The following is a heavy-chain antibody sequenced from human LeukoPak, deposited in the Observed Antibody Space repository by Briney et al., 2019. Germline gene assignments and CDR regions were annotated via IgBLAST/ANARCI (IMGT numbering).Heavy chain of an antibody. CDR2: IYHSGST. V-gene: IGHV4-30-2*01. Sequence: SETLSLTCVVPGGSTSSGGYSGSWVRQPPRKGLEWIEYIYHSGSTYYNPFLKSRVTISVDRSKNQFSLKLSSVTAADTAVYYCARFDYYYGMDVWGQGTTVTVSS. CDR3: ARFDYYYGMDV. J-gene: IGHJ6*02. CDR1: GGSTSSGGYS.